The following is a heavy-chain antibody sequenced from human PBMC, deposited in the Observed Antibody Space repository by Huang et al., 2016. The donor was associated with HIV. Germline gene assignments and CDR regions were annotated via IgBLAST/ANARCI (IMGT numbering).Heavy chain of an antibody. V-gene: IGHV4-34*01. CDR3: ARPRMTEGNSDSTWSFFDS. CDR1: GGAFRGHY. Sequence: QVRLHQWGTGVLKPSETLSLKCAVYGGAFRGHYWTWIRQSPGKGLEWIGEIDHRVTPSSNPSLKSRLNLSVDTSKSQVDLKLTSVTATDTATYYCARPRMTEGNSDSTWSFFDSWGQGTLVIVSS. J-gene: IGHJ4*02. D-gene: IGHD3-9*01. CDR2: IDHRVTP.